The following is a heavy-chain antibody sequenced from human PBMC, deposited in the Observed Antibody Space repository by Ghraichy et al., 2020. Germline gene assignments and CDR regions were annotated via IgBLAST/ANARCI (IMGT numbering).Heavy chain of an antibody. Sequence: SVKVSCKASGGTFSNYAISWVRQAPGQGLEWMGGIVPIFGTANYAQNFQGRVTITADISTSTAYMELSSLRSEDTAVYYCARDLGDGYNASPGYWGQGTLVTVYS. CDR2: IVPIFGTA. CDR1: GGTFSNYA. V-gene: IGHV1-69*06. D-gene: IGHD5-24*01. CDR3: ARDLGDGYNASPGY. J-gene: IGHJ4*02.